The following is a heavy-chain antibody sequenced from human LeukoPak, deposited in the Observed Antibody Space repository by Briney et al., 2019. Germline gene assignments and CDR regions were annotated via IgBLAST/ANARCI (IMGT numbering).Heavy chain of an antibody. CDR2: ISYDGSNK. V-gene: IGHV3-30-3*01. CDR3: ARGLHYYYYGMDV. J-gene: IGHJ6*02. D-gene: IGHD3-10*01. CDR1: GFTFSSYT. Sequence: GGSLRLSCAASGFTFSSYTMHWVRQAPGKGLEWVAVISYDGSNKYYADSVKGRFTISRDNSKNTLYLQMNSLRAEDTAVYYCARGLHYYYYGMDVWGPGTPGTVSS.